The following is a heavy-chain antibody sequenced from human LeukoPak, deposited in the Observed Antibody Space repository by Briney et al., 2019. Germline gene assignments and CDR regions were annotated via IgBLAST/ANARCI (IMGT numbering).Heavy chain of an antibody. CDR2: FYYSGST. D-gene: IGHD3-10*01. CDR1: GASISSYD. J-gene: IGHJ6*03. V-gene: IGHV4-59*13. Sequence: PSETLFLTFSVSGASISSYDWGWIRQPTGKVLEWDGYFYYSGSTNYNHSLKSRVTISVDTYKNPFSLKLSSLTAADTAVYYCARDSNGSGKAAINYYYYYYMDVWGKGTTVTVSS. CDR3: ARDSNGSGKAAINYYYYYYMDV.